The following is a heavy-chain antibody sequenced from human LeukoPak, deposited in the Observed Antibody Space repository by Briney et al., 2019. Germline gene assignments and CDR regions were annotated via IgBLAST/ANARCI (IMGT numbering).Heavy chain of an antibody. CDR1: GGPFSGYY. J-gene: IGHJ4*02. CDR3: ARWEGNSSF. CDR2: INHSGST. V-gene: IGHV4-34*01. D-gene: IGHD4-23*01. Sequence: SETLSLTCAVYGGPFSGYYWSWIRQPPGKGLEWIGEINHSGSTNYNPSLKSRVTISVDTSKNQFSLKLSSVTAADTAVYYCARWEGNSSFWGQGTLVTVSS.